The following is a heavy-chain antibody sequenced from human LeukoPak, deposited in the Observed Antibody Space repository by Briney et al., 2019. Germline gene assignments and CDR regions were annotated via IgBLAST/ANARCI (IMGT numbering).Heavy chain of an antibody. V-gene: IGHV4-34*01. CDR2: INHSGST. D-gene: IGHD5-24*01. Sequence: PSETLSLTCAVYGGSFNGYYWTWIRQPPGKGLEWIGGINHSGSTNYNPSLKSRVTISVDTSKNQFSLRLSSVTAADAAAYYCARDDGSRPQSLWGQGTLVTVSS. CDR3: ARDDGSRPQSL. CDR1: GGSFNGYY. J-gene: IGHJ4*02.